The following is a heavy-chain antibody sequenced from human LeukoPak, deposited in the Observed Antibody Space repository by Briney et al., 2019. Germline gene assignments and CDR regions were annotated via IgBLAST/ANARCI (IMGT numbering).Heavy chain of an antibody. CDR2: ISAYNDNT. J-gene: IGHJ4*02. CDR3: ARELGSGSYPFDY. Sequence: ASVKVSCKASGYTFTNYVINWVRQAPGQGLERMGWISAYNDNTNYVQKFQGRVTMTTDTSTSTAYMELRRLRSDDTAVYYCARELGSGSYPFDYWGQGTLVTVSS. D-gene: IGHD3-10*01. CDR1: GYTFTNYV. V-gene: IGHV1-18*01.